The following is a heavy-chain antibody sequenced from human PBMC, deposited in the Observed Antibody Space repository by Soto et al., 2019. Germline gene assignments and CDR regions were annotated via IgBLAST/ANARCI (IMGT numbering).Heavy chain of an antibody. V-gene: IGHV1-46*01. J-gene: IGHJ4*02. CDR1: GYKFINHY. CDR2: INPNGGGT. CDR3: ARDSSASATSYSFDN. Sequence: ASVKVSCKASGYKFINHYMHWVRQVPGVGLEWMGIINPNGGGTDYSQKFQGRVTMTRDTSANTVHMELSSLRSEDTGVYFCARDSSASATSYSFDNWGQGTLVTVSS. D-gene: IGHD6-25*01.